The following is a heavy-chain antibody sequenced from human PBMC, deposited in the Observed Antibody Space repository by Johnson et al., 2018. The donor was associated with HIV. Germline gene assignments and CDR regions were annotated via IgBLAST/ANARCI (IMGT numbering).Heavy chain of an antibody. D-gene: IGHD3-3*01. J-gene: IGHJ3*02. V-gene: IGHV3-66*01. CDR3: ARSFGVTTPGAFDI. CDR2: IYSGGST. CDR1: GFTVSSNY. Sequence: MLLVESGGGLVQPGGSLRLSCAASGFTVSSNYMSWVRQAPGKGLEWVSVIYSGGSTYYADSVKGRFTISRDNSKNTLYLQMNSLRAEDTAVYYCARSFGVTTPGAFDIWGQGTMVTVSS.